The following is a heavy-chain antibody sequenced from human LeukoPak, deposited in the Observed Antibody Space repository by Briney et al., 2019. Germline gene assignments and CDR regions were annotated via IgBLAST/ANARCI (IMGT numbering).Heavy chain of an antibody. CDR2: INQDGSEK. J-gene: IGHJ3*02. D-gene: IGHD6-6*01. CDR3: ARSYSSSSNTFDI. V-gene: IGHV3-7*01. CDR1: GFILSGYW. Sequence: GGSLRLSCAASGFILSGYWMSWVRQAPGKGLEWVANINQDGSEKYYVDSVKGRFSISRDNAKNSLFLQMNSLRAEDTAVYYCARSYSSSSNTFDIWGQGTMVAVSS.